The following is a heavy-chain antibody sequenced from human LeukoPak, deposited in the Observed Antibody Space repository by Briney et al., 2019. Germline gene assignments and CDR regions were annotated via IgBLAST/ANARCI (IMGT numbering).Heavy chain of an antibody. V-gene: IGHV4-59*08. Sequence: SETLSLTCTVSGGSISSYYWSWIRQPPGKGLEWIGYIYYSGSTNYNPSLKSRVTISVDTSKNQFSLKLSSVTAADTAVYYCARGVSTMVRGLWYWGQGTLVTVSS. CDR2: IYYSGST. CDR1: GGSISSYY. CDR3: ARGVSTMVRGLWY. D-gene: IGHD3-10*01. J-gene: IGHJ4*02.